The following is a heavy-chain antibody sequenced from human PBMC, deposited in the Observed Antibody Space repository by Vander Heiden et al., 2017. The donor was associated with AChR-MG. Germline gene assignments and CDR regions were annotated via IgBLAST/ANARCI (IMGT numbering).Heavy chain of an antibody. CDR2: IIPIFGTA. CDR1: GGTFSSYA. J-gene: IGHJ6*03. V-gene: IGHV1-69*06. D-gene: IGHD3-3*01. Sequence: QVQLVQSGAEVKKPGSSVKVSCKASGGTFSSYAISWVRQAPGQGLEWMGGIIPIFGTANYAQKFQGRVTITADKSTSTADMERSRLRSEDTAVYYCARADYDFWSGYDMASGYMDVWGKGTTVTVSS. CDR3: ARADYDFWSGYDMASGYMDV.